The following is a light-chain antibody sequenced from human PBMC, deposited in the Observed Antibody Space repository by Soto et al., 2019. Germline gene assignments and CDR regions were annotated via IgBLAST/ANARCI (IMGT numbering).Light chain of an antibody. CDR3: QSYNSSLSGV. CDR1: SSNIGAGYD. CDR2: GNS. Sequence: QSVLTQPPSVSRAPGQRVTISCTGSSSNIGAGYDVHWYQQLPGTAPKLLLYGNSNRPSGVPDRFSGPKSGTSAALAITGLQAEDEADYYCQSYNSSLSGVFGTG. J-gene: IGLJ1*01. V-gene: IGLV1-40*01.